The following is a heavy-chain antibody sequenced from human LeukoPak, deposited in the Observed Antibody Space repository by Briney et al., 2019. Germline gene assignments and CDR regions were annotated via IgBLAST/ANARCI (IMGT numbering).Heavy chain of an antibody. D-gene: IGHD6-13*01. CDR3: ARQRGYSSSWYYIWDAFDI. CDR1: GYSFTSYW. CDR2: IYPGDSDT. Sequence: GESLKISCKGSGYSFTSYWIGWVRQMPGKGLEWMGIIYPGDSDTRYSPSFQGQVTISADKSISTAYLQWSSLKASDTAMYYCARQRGYSSSWYYIWDAFDIWGQGTMVTVSS. V-gene: IGHV5-51*01. J-gene: IGHJ3*02.